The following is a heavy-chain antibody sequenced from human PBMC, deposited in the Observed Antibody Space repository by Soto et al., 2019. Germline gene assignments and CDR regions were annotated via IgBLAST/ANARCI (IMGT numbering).Heavy chain of an antibody. CDR1: GYTFTNYD. V-gene: IGHV1-3*05. Sequence: QVQLVQSGAEEKKPGASVKVSCKASGYTFTNYDMHWVRQAPGQRLEWMGWINAGNGNTKYSQKFQGRVTITRDISASTAYMELSSLRSEDTAVYYCARADSNYYYYYGMDVWGQGTTVTVSS. J-gene: IGHJ6*02. CDR3: ARADSNYYYYYGMDV. D-gene: IGHD6-13*01. CDR2: INAGNGNT.